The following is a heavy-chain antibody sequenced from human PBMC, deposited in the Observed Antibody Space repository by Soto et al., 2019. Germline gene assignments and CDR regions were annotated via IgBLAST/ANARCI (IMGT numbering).Heavy chain of an antibody. CDR3: AKDRGIIVKAGDAFDV. CDR2: ISDSGDRT. D-gene: IGHD3-16*02. V-gene: IGHV3-23*01. J-gene: IGHJ3*01. Sequence: EVQLMESGGGLVQPGGSLRLSCASSGFTLSMSAVNWVRQAPGKGLEWVSYISDSGDRTYYADSVKGRFTISRDRSKNKVSLQMDSLRAEDTAVYYCAKDRGIIVKAGDAFDVWGQGKKVTVSS. CDR1: GFTLSMSA.